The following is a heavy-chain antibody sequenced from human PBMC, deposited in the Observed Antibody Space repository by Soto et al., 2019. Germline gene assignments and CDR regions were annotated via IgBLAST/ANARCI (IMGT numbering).Heavy chain of an antibody. D-gene: IGHD2-15*01. CDR3: ARRGYCSGGSCYEDYYGMDV. J-gene: IGHJ6*02. V-gene: IGHV5-51*01. Sequence: PGESLKISCKGSGYSFTSYWIGWLRQMPGKGLEWMGIIYPGDSDTRYSPSFQGQVTISADKSISTAYLQWSGLKASDTAMYYCARRGYCSGGSCYEDYYGMDVWGQGTTVTVSS. CDR1: GYSFTSYW. CDR2: IYPGDSDT.